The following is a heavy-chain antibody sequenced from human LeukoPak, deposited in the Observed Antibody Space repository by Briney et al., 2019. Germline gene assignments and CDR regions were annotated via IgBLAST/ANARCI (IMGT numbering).Heavy chain of an antibody. Sequence: SETLSLTCAVYGGSFSGYYWSWIRQPPGKGLEWIGEINHSGITNYNPSLKSRVTISVDTSKNQFSLKLSSVTAADTAVYYCARGFTIFGVASFGYWGQGTLVTVSS. J-gene: IGHJ4*02. D-gene: IGHD3-3*01. CDR2: INHSGIT. CDR1: GGSFSGYY. CDR3: ARGFTIFGVASFGY. V-gene: IGHV4-34*01.